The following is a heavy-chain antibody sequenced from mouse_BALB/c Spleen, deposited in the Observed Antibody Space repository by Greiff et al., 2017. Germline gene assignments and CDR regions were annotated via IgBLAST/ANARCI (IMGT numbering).Heavy chain of an antibody. Sequence: EVQRVESGGGLVKLGGSLKLSCAASGFTFSSYYMSWVRQTPEKRLELVAAINSNGGSTYYPDTVKGRFTISRDNAKNTLYLQMSSLKSEDTALYYCARQDRYYAMDYWGQGTSVTVSS. CDR2: INSNGGST. CDR1: GFTFSSYY. D-gene: IGHD2-14*01. CDR3: ARQDRYYAMDY. V-gene: IGHV5-6-2*01. J-gene: IGHJ4*01.